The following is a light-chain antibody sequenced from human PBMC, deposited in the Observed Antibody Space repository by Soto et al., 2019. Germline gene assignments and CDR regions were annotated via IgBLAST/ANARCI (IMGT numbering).Light chain of an antibody. CDR3: NSYTNSSAVV. CDR2: EVT. J-gene: IGLJ2*01. Sequence: QSALPKPASMSGSPGQSIPISCAGPRDDIGAYDYVSWYQQHPGNAPKLLVYEVTNRPSGVSDRFSGSKSGNTASLTISGLQAEDEADYYCNSYTNSSAVVFGGGTKVTVL. CDR1: RDDIGAYDY. V-gene: IGLV2-14*01.